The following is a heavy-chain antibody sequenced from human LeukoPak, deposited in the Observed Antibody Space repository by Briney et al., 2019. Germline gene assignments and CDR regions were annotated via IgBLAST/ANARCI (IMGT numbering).Heavy chain of an antibody. CDR3: ARTIAAAGSDWFDP. J-gene: IGHJ5*02. CDR2: IYTSGST. V-gene: IGHV4-4*07. CDR1: GGSISSYS. Sequence: SETLSLTCTVSGGSISSYSWSWIRQPAGKGLEWIGRIYTSGSTNYNPSLKSRVTMSVDTSKNQFSLKLSSVTAADTAVYYCARTIAAAGSDWFDPWGQGTLVTVSS. D-gene: IGHD6-13*01.